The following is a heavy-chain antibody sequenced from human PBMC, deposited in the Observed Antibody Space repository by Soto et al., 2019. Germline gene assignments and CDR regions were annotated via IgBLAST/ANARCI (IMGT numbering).Heavy chain of an antibody. V-gene: IGHV4-4*07. CDR1: GGSISSYY. CDR2: IYTSGST. J-gene: IGHJ6*02. Sequence: QVQLQESGPGLVKPSETLSLTCTVSGGSISSYYWSWIRQPAGKGLEWIGRIYTSGSTNYNPSLKSRVTMSVDTSKNQFSLKLSSVTAADTAVYYCARDPGEPAPKYYYGSGTPTGGVYGMDVWGQGTTVTVSS. D-gene: IGHD3-10*01. CDR3: ARDPGEPAPKYYYGSGTPTGGVYGMDV.